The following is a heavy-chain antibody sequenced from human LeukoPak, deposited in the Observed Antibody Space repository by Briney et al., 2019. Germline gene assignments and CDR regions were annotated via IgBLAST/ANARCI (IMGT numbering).Heavy chain of an antibody. CDR2: INHSGST. V-gene: IGHV4-34*01. Sequence: SETLSLTCAVYGGSFSGYYWSWIRQPPGKGLEWIGEINHSGSTNYNPSLKSRVTVSVDTSKNQFSLKLSSVTAADTAVYYCARTLSYADYWGQGTLVTVSS. CDR1: GGSFSGYY. CDR3: ARTLSYADY. J-gene: IGHJ4*02. D-gene: IGHD2-2*01.